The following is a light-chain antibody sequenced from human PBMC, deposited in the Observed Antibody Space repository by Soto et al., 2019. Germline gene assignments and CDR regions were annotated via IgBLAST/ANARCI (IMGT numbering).Light chain of an antibody. J-gene: IGKJ1*01. CDR3: QHYYSYPWT. CDR2: AAS. Sequence: AIRMTQSPSSLSASTGDRVTITCRAIQDIINYLVWYQQKPGKAPKVLIHAASTLQGGVSSRFSGSGSGTYFTLTINRLQSEDFATYYCQHYYSYPWTFGQGTMVEV. CDR1: QDIINY. V-gene: IGKV1-8*01.